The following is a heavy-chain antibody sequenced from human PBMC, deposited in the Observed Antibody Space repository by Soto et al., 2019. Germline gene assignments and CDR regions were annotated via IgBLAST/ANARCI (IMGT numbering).Heavy chain of an antibody. D-gene: IGHD6-6*01. CDR3: AKEYSSSDAFDI. J-gene: IGHJ3*02. CDR2: ISGSGGST. Sequence: GGLRLSCAASGFTFSSYAMSWVRQAPGKGLEWVSAISGSGGSTYYADSVKGRFTISRDNSKNTLYLQMNSLRAEDTAVYYCAKEYSSSDAFDIWGQGTMVTVSS. CDR1: GFTFSSYA. V-gene: IGHV3-23*01.